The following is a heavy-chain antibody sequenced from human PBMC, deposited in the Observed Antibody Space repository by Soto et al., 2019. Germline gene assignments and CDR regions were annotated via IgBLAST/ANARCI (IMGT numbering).Heavy chain of an antibody. CDR2: IWYDGSNK. CDR1: GFTFSSYG. J-gene: IGHJ5*02. CDR3: ARTSSSFDSPMTNWFDP. Sequence: QVQLVESGGGVVQPGRSLRLSCAASGFTFSSYGMHWVRQAPGKGLEWVAVIWYDGSNKYYADSVKGRFTISRDNSKNTLYLQMNSLRAEDTAVYYCARTSSSFDSPMTNWFDPWGQGTLVTVSS. D-gene: IGHD3-9*01. V-gene: IGHV3-33*01.